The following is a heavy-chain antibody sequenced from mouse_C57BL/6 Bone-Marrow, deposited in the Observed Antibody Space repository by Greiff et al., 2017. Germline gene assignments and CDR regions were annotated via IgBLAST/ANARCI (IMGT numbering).Heavy chain of an antibody. CDR2: INYDGSST. CDR3: ARDDGNSYFDD. J-gene: IGHJ2*01. CDR1: GFTFSDYY. V-gene: IGHV5-16*01. Sequence: EVMLVESEGGLVQPGSSMKLSCTASGFTFSDYYMAWVRQVPEKGLEWVANINYDGSSTYYLDSLKSRFIISRDNAKNILYLQMSSLKSEDTATYYCARDDGNSYFDDWGQGTTLTVSS. D-gene: IGHD2-1*01.